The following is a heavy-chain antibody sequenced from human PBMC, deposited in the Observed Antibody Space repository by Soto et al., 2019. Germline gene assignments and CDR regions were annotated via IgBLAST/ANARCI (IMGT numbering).Heavy chain of an antibody. CDR1: GFTFSSYA. CDR2: ISGSGGST. V-gene: IGHV3-23*01. CDR3: AKAPRLLMTPVTTFDY. J-gene: IGHJ4*02. D-gene: IGHD4-17*01. Sequence: EVQLLESGGGLVQPGGSLRLSCAASGFTFSSYAMSWVRQAPGKGLEWVSAISGSGGSTYYADSVKGRFTISRDNSKNTLYVQMNSLRAEDTAVYYCAKAPRLLMTPVTTFDYWGQGTLVTVSS.